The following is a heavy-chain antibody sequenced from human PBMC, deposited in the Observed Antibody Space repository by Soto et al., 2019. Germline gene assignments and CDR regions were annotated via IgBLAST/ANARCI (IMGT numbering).Heavy chain of an antibody. CDR2: IYPGDSDT. V-gene: IGHV5-51*01. J-gene: IGHJ4*02. CDR1: GYSFTTYR. Sequence: PGESLKISCKGSGYSFTTYRIGWVRHLPGKGLEWMGIIYPGDSDTRYSPSFQGQVTISVDKSISTAYLQWSSLKASDTAMYYCGRSAGSGYYFYFEYWGQGTQVTSPQ. D-gene: IGHD3-3*01. CDR3: GRSAGSGYYFYFEY.